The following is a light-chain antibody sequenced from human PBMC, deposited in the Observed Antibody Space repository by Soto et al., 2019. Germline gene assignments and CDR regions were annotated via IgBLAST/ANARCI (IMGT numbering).Light chain of an antibody. Sequence: QSALTQPPSASGSPGQSVTISCTGTVSDFGGQTFVSWYRQDPGKAPQLIVYDVTQRPSGVPKRFSGSNSGNTATLTISRVEAGDEADYYCQVWDSSSDHVFGTGTKLTVL. CDR3: QVWDSSSDHV. CDR1: VSDFGGQTF. J-gene: IGLJ1*01. CDR2: DVT. V-gene: IGLV2-8*01.